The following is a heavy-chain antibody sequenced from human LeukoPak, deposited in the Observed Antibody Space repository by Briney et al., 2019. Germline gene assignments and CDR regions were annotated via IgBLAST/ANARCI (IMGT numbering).Heavy chain of an antibody. CDR2: ISSSGSTI. D-gene: IGHD6-19*01. CDR3: ARDLLGLAAFDI. Sequence: GGSLRLSCAASGFTFSSYEMNWVRQAPGKGLEWVSYISSSGSTIYYADSVKGRFTISRDNAKNSLYLQMNSLRAEDTAVYYCARDLLGLAAFDIWGQGTMVTVSS. V-gene: IGHV3-48*03. CDR1: GFTFSSYE. J-gene: IGHJ3*02.